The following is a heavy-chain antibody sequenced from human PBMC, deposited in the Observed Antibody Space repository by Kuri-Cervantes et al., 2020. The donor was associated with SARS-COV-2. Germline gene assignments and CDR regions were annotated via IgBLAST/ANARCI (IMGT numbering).Heavy chain of an antibody. Sequence: ASVKVSCKASGYTFSRYGISWVRQAPGQGLEWMGYINNENGNTNSAQKFQGRVTMATDTSTSTAYMEVRSLRSDDTAVYYCAREGLGGVGAFDIWGQGTMVTVSS. J-gene: IGHJ3*02. D-gene: IGHD3-16*01. CDR2: INNENGNT. CDR3: AREGLGGVGAFDI. CDR1: GYTFSRYG. V-gene: IGHV1-18*01.